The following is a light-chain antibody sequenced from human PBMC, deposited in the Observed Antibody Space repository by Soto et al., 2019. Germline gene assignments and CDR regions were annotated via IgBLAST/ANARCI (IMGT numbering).Light chain of an antibody. CDR3: SSYAGSNNYVV. CDR2: EVN. Sequence: QSALTQPPSASGSPGQSVTISCTGTSSDVGGYNYVSWYQQHPGKAPKLMIYEVNKRPSGVPDRFSGCKSGNTASLTVSGLQAEDEADYYCSSYAGSNNYVVFGGGTKVTVL. V-gene: IGLV2-8*01. CDR1: SSDVGGYNY. J-gene: IGLJ2*01.